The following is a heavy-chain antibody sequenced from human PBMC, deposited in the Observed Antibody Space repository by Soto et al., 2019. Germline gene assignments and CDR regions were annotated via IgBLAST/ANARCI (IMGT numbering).Heavy chain of an antibody. Sequence: QVQLQQWGAGLLKPSETLSLTCAVYGGSFSGYYWSWIRQPPGKGLEWIGEINHSGSTNYNPSLKSRVTISVDTSKNQFSLKLSSVTAADTAVYYCAREGVFGYRSYYDVWSGQSPFDYWGQGTLVTVSS. V-gene: IGHV4-34*01. CDR3: AREGVFGYRSYYDVWSGQSPFDY. CDR2: INHSGST. D-gene: IGHD3-3*01. CDR1: GGSFSGYY. J-gene: IGHJ4*02.